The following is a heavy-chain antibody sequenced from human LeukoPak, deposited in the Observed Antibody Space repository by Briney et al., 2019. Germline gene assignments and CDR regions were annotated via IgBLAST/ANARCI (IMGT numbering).Heavy chain of an antibody. J-gene: IGHJ5*02. CDR3: ARREANWFDP. Sequence: SETLSLTCAVYGGSFSGYYWSWIRQPPGKGLEWIGEINHSGSTNYNPSLKSRVTISVDTSENQFSLKLSSVTAADTAVYYCARREANWFDPWGQGTLVTVSS. D-gene: IGHD1-26*01. CDR1: GGSFSGYY. V-gene: IGHV4-34*01. CDR2: INHSGST.